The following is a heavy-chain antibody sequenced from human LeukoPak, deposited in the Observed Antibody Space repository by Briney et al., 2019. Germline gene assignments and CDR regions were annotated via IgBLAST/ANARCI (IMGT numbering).Heavy chain of an antibody. CDR3: TTAPECGGDCYFY. CDR2: IKSRTDGGTT. J-gene: IGHJ4*02. V-gene: IGHV3-15*01. CDR1: GFTFSSYG. Sequence: PGGSLRLSCAASGFTFSSYGMHWVRQAPGKGLEWVGRIKSRTDGGTTDYAAPVKGRFTISRDDSKNTVYLQMESLKTEDSAVYYCTTAPECGGDCYFYWGQGTLVTVSS. D-gene: IGHD2-21*02.